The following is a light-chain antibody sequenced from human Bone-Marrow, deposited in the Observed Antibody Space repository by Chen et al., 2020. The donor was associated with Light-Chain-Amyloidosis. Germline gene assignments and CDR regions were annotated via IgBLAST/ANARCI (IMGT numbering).Light chain of an antibody. V-gene: IGLV3-21*02. CDR1: NIGSTS. Sequence: SYVLTQPSSVSVAPAQTATIACGGNNIGSTSVHWYQQTPGQAPLLVVYDDSDRPSGIPERLSGCNSGNTATLTISRVEAGDEADDYCQVWDRSSDRPVFGGGTKLTVL. CDR3: QVWDRSSDRPV. J-gene: IGLJ3*02. CDR2: DDS.